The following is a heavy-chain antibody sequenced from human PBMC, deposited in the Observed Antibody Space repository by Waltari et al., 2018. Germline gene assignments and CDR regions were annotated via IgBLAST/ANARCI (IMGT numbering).Heavy chain of an antibody. V-gene: IGHV1-2*06. Sequence: QVHLVQSGAEVKKPGASVKVSCKASGYTFTGYYIQWVRRAPGQGLEWMGRINPHSGETNQAQKFHGRVTFTRDTSINTAYMGLSSLKSDDTAVYYCARELGSDYGNRDYWGQGTLVTVPS. CDR1: GYTFTGYY. J-gene: IGHJ4*02. D-gene: IGHD4-17*01. CDR2: INPHSGET. CDR3: ARELGSDYGNRDY.